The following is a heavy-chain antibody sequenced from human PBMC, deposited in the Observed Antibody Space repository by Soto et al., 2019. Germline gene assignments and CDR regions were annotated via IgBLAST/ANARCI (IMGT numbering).Heavy chain of an antibody. J-gene: IGHJ6*02. CDR2: ISAYNGNT. Sequence: QVQLVQSGAEVKKPGASVKVSCKASGYTFTSYGISWVRQAPGQGLEWMGWISAYNGNTNYAQKLQGRVTMTTDTATSTAYMERSGLRSDDTAVYYCARDRAFYGSGSRSMDVWGQGTTVTVSS. CDR1: GYTFTSYG. CDR3: ARDRAFYGSGSRSMDV. D-gene: IGHD3-10*01. V-gene: IGHV1-18*01.